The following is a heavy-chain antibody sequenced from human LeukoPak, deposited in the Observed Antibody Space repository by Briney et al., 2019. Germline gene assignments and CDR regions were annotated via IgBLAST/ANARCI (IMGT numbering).Heavy chain of an antibody. CDR2: ILGGGGAT. CDR3: ARERGSTNSYPLSIDY. D-gene: IGHD6-13*01. Sequence: QSGGSLRLSCEASGFTFNNNAMDWVRQVPGKGLEWVSGILGGGGATYYADSVKGRFTISRDNSKNTVYLQMTSLTAEDTAVYYCARERGSTNSYPLSIDYWGQGTLVAVSS. CDR1: GFTFNNNA. J-gene: IGHJ4*02. V-gene: IGHV3-23*01.